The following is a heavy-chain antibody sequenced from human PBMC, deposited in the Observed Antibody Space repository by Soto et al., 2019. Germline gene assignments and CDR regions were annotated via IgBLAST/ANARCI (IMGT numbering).Heavy chain of an antibody. J-gene: IGHJ4*02. CDR2: IYWDDDK. Sequence: ESGPTLVKPTQTLTLTCTFSGFSLSTSGVGVGWIRQPPGKALEWLAVIYWDDDKRYSPALKSRLTITKDTSKNQVVLTMTNMDPVDTATYFCAHHPYYGLGSYSFDYWGQGTLVTVSS. V-gene: IGHV2-5*02. CDR3: AHHPYYGLGSYSFDY. D-gene: IGHD3-10*01. CDR1: GFSLSTSGVG.